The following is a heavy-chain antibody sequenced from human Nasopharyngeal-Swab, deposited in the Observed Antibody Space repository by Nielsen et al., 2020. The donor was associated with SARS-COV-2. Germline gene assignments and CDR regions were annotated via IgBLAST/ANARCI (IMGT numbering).Heavy chain of an antibody. CDR2: ISIYNGVS. J-gene: IGHJ4*02. Sequence: ASVKVSCKASGYSFRSYGINWVRQAPGQGLEWIGWISIYNGVSNYAEKFQGRVSMTTDTSTTTAFMELTSLRSDDTAVYYCARDVEEWLVVPSLSFDHWGQGTLVTVSS. CDR1: GYSFRSYG. V-gene: IGHV1-18*01. CDR3: ARDVEEWLVVPSLSFDH. D-gene: IGHD5-18*01.